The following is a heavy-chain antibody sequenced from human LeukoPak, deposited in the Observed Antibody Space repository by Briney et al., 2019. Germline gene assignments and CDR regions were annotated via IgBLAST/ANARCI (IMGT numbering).Heavy chain of an antibody. CDR1: GGSISSYY. Sequence: SETLSLTCTVSGGSISSYYWSWIRQPPGKGLEWIGYIYYSGSTNYNPYLKSQVTISVDTSKNQFSLKLSSVTAADTAVYYCARGSIRWGPFDYWGQGTLVTVSS. V-gene: IGHV4-59*01. CDR2: IYYSGST. J-gene: IGHJ4*02. CDR3: ARGSIRWGPFDY. D-gene: IGHD3-3*01.